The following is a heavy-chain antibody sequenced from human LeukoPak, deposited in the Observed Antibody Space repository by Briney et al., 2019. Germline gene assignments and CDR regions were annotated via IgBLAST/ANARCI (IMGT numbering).Heavy chain of an antibody. D-gene: IGHD3-10*01. J-gene: IGHJ6*03. CDR3: ARDPRGITMVRGVIITAQYYYYYYMDV. Sequence: GGSLRLSCAASGFTFSSYVMSWVRQAPGKGLEWVSAISGSGGSPYYADSVKGRSTISRDNSKNTLYLQMNSLRAEDTAVYYCARDPRGITMVRGVIITAQYYYYYYMDVWGKGTTVTVSS. CDR2: ISGSGGSP. CDR1: GFTFSSYV. V-gene: IGHV3-23*01.